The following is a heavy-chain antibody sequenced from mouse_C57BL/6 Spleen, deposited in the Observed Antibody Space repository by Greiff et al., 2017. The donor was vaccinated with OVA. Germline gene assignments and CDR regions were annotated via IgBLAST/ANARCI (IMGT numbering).Heavy chain of an antibody. V-gene: IGHV1-50*01. CDR2: IDPSDSYT. J-gene: IGHJ2*01. Sequence: VKQSCTASGYTFTSYWMQWVKQRPGQGLEWIGEIDPSDSYTNYNQKFKGKATLTVDTSSSTAYMQLSSLTSEDSAVYYCARRGAGRNYFDYWGQGTTLTVSS. D-gene: IGHD3-3*01. CDR3: ARRGAGRNYFDY. CDR1: GYTFTSYW.